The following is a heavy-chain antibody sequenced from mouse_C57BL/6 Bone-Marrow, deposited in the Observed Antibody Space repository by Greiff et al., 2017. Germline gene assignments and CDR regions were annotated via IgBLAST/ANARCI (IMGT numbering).Heavy chain of an antibody. CDR2: IDPSDSYT. V-gene: IGHV1-69*01. CDR3: AREGCYDYDVTWFAY. J-gene: IGHJ3*01. D-gene: IGHD2-4*01. Sequence: QVQLQQPGAELVMPGASVKLSCKASGYTFTSYWMHWVKQRPGQGLEWIGEIDPSDSYTNYNQKFKGKSTLTVDKSSSTAYMQLSSLTSEDSAVYYCAREGCYDYDVTWFAYWGRGTLVTVSA. CDR1: GYTFTSYW.